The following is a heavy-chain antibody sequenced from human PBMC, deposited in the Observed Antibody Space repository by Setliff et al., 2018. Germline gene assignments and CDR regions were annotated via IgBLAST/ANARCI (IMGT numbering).Heavy chain of an antibody. D-gene: IGHD2-21*02. CDR1: GFTFRGFA. Sequence: HPSETLSLSCAASGFTFRGFAMHWVRQAPGKGLEWVAFIRHDESDIYYTNSVKGRFTVSRDNSKNTLYLQMNILRPEDTALYYCVRDSSADYYDNDYFKYWGQGALVTVSS. CDR2: IRHDESDI. CDR3: VRDSSADYYDNDYFKY. J-gene: IGHJ1*01. V-gene: IGHV3-30*02.